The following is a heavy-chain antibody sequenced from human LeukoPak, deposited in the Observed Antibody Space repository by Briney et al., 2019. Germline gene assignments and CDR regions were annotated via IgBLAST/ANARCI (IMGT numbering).Heavy chain of an antibody. Sequence: GGSLRLSCEASGFTFSHYGIHWVRQTPGKGLEWVAAISSDGVEKHYADSVKGRFTISRDNSKSTLYLQMDSLRAEDTALYYCAREGHYDILTGYSPVEYYFYYMDVWGKGTTVTVSS. V-gene: IGHV3-30*04. J-gene: IGHJ6*03. CDR2: ISSDGVEK. CDR1: GFTFSHYG. CDR3: AREGHYDILTGYSPVEYYFYYMDV. D-gene: IGHD3-9*01.